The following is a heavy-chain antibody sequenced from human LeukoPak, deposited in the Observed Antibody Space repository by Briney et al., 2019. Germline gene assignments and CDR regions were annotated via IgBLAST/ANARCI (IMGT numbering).Heavy chain of an antibody. CDR2: VSGSGGTT. CDR3: AKDRPLSLSSSQFDY. Sequence: GGSLRLSCAASGFAFSTYAMSWVRQAPGKGLEWVSVVSGSGGTTVYADSVKGRFTISRDNSKNTLYLQMNSLRAEDTAVYYCAKDRPLSLSSSQFDYWGQGTLVTVSS. V-gene: IGHV3-23*01. CDR1: GFAFSTYA. D-gene: IGHD6-13*01. J-gene: IGHJ4*02.